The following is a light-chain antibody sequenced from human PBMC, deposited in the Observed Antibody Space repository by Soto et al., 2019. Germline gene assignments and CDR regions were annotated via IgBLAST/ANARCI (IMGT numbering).Light chain of an antibody. CDR3: QQYNNWPFS. CDR2: DVS. CDR1: QGVTTN. V-gene: IGKV3-15*01. J-gene: IGKJ5*01. Sequence: IVMAQSPCTLSFSPLERSTLSCMAGQGVTTNFAWYQQKSGQSPRLLIYDVSIRATGVPARFSGTGSETDFTLTISGLQSEDSAVYFCQQYNNWPFSFGQGTRLEIK.